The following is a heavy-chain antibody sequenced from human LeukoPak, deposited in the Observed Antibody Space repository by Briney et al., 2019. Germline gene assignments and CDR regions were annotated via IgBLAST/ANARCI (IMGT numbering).Heavy chain of an antibody. CDR3: ASEYKYDSSGANAFDI. D-gene: IGHD3-22*01. CDR2: FDPEDGET. V-gene: IGHV1-24*01. J-gene: IGHJ3*02. Sequence: GASVKVSCKVSGYTLTELSMHWVRQAPGKGLEWMGGFDPEDGETIYAQKFQGRVTMTEDTSTDTAYMEMSSLRSADTAVYYCASEYKYDSSGANAFDIWGQGTMVTVSS. CDR1: GYTLTELS.